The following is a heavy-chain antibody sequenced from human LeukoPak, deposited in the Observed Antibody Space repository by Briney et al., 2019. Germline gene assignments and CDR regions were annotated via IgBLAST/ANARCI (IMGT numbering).Heavy chain of an antibody. CDR1: GGSISSSSYY. CDR2: IYYSGST. Sequence: SETLSLTCTVSGGSISSSSYYWGWIRQPPGKGLEWIVSIYYSGSTYYNPSLKSRVTISVDTSKNQFSLKLSSVTAADTAVYYCARIAAGDYYYYYYMDVWGKGTTVTVSS. D-gene: IGHD6-13*01. J-gene: IGHJ6*03. V-gene: IGHV4-39*07. CDR3: ARIAAGDYYYYYYMDV.